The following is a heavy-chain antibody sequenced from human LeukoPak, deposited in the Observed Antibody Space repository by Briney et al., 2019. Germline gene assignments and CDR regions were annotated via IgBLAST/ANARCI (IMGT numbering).Heavy chain of an antibody. J-gene: IGHJ4*02. CDR2: INHSGRT. CDR1: GGSFSGYY. V-gene: IGHV4-34*01. Sequence: SETLSLTCAVYGGSFSGYYWSWIRQPPGKGLEWIGEINHSGRTNYNPSLKSRVTISVDTSKNQFSLKLSSVTAADTAVYYCARPTTVTRFTLGYWGQGTLVTVSS. D-gene: IGHD4-17*01. CDR3: ARPTTVTRFTLGY.